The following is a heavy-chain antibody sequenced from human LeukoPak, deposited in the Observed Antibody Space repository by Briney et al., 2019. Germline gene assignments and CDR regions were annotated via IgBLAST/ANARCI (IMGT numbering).Heavy chain of an antibody. CDR2: IKHDGSEK. CDR3: ARLPAYCSSTACYYDY. D-gene: IGHD2-2*01. J-gene: IGHJ4*02. Sequence: GGSLRLSCAASGFTFSSYWMSWVRQAPGKGLEWVANIKHDGSEKYYVDSVKGRFTISRDNAKNSLYLQMNSLRAEATAVYYCARLPAYCSSTACYYDYWGQGTLVTVSS. V-gene: IGHV3-7*01. CDR1: GFTFSSYW.